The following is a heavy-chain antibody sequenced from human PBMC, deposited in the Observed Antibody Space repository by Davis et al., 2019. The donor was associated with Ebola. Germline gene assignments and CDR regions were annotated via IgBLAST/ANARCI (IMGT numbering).Heavy chain of an antibody. D-gene: IGHD5-12*01. CDR1: GGSISSTYY. Sequence: GSLRLSCTVSGGSISSTYYWGWIRQPPGKGLEWIASIYNSQSTYYNPSLRSRVTISVDTSKNQFSLRLTSVTAADTAVYYCGAPGYGGYVPQDYWGQGTLVTVSS. J-gene: IGHJ4*02. CDR3: GAPGYGGYVPQDY. V-gene: IGHV4-39*01. CDR2: IYNSQST.